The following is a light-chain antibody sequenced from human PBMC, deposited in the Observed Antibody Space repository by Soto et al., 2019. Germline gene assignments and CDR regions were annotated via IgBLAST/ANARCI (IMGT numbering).Light chain of an antibody. Sequence: QSALTQPASVSGSPGQSITISCTGTSSDVGGYNYVSWYQQHPGKAPKLMIYDVSNRPSGVSNRFSGSKSGNTASLTISGLQADDDADYYCSSYTSSSPVVFGGGTKLTVL. J-gene: IGLJ2*01. CDR3: SSYTSSSPVV. V-gene: IGLV2-14*01. CDR1: SSDVGGYNY. CDR2: DVS.